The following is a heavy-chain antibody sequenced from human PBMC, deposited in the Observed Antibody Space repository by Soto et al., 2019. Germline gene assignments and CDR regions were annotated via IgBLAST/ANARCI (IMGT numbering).Heavy chain of an antibody. D-gene: IGHD3-22*01. CDR2: INHSGST. CDR1: GGSFSGYY. V-gene: IGHV4-34*01. J-gene: IGHJ4*02. CDR3: ARSGWYYYDSSGYFDY. Sequence: KTSETLSLTCAVYGGSFSGYYWSWIRQPPGKGLEWIGEINHSGSTNYNPSLKSRVTISVDTSKNQFSLKLSSVTAADTAVYYCARSGWYYYDSSGYFDYWGQGTLVTVSS.